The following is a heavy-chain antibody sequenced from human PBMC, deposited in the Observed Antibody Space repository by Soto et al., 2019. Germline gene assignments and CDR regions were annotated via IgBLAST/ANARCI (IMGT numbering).Heavy chain of an antibody. D-gene: IGHD3-3*01. CDR3: ARLNAHYDFWSGYYLLYGMDV. V-gene: IGHV3-11*01. CDR1: GFTFSDYY. CDR2: ISSSGSTI. J-gene: IGHJ6*02. Sequence: PVGSLRLSCAASGFTFSDYYMSWIRQAPGKGLEWVSYISSSGSTIYYADSVKGRFTISRDNAKNSLYLQMNSLRAEDTAVYYCARLNAHYDFWSGYYLLYGMDVWGQGTTVTVSS.